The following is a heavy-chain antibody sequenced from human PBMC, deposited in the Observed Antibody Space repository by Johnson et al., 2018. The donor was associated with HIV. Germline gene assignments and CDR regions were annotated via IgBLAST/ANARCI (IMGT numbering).Heavy chain of an antibody. V-gene: IGHV3-74*01. CDR2: INADGRST. Sequence: VQLVESGGGLVQPGGSLRLSCAASGFTFGRYWMHWVRQAPGKGLVWVSRINADGRSTTYADSVKGRFTIPSDNAQNTLYLQMNSLRAEDTAVYYCARDRRKYDDSSGYPDYDAFDIWGQGTMVTVSS. CDR1: GFTFGRYW. D-gene: IGHD3-22*01. CDR3: ARDRRKYDDSSGYPDYDAFDI. J-gene: IGHJ3*02.